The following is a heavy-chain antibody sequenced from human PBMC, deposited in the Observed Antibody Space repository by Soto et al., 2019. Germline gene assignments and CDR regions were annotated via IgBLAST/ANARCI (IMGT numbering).Heavy chain of an antibody. CDR3: ARGVGFCGGGACDEY. D-gene: IGHD2-21*02. V-gene: IGHV3-53*01. CDR1: GFSVSDNY. CDR2: IYAGGDT. Sequence: EVQLVESGGGLIQPGGSLRLSCAASGFSVSDNYVTWVRQAPGKGLEWVSVIYAGGDTFYADSVKGRFTISRDTSENMVYIQMRSVTVEGTAVYHCARGVGFCGGGACDEYWGQGTVVTVSS. J-gene: IGHJ4*02.